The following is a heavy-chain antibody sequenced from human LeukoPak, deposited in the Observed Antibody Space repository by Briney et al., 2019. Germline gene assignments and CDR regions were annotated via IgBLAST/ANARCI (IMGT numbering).Heavy chain of an antibody. CDR3: ARTPIAVAGTTRGRYFDL. J-gene: IGHJ2*01. CDR1: GGSFSSYY. CDR2: IFYSGYT. V-gene: IGHV4-59*01. D-gene: IGHD6-19*01. Sequence: SETLSLTCTVSGGSFSSYYWSWIRQSPGKGLEWIGYIFYSGYTNYNPSLKSRVTISIDTSRNQFSLNLSSVTAADTAVYYCARTPIAVAGTTRGRYFDLWGRGTLVTVSS.